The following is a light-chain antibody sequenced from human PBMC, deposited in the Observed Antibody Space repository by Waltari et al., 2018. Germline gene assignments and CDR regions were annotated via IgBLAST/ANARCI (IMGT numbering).Light chain of an antibody. V-gene: IGKV3-11*01. CDR1: QGVSSY. CDR2: EAS. J-gene: IGKJ4*01. Sequence: EIVLTQSPATLSLSPGERATLSCRASQGVSSYLAWYQQNPGQAPRLLIYEASDRATGIPARFSGSGAGTEFTLTISSLEPEDFAVYYCQQRSTWPLTFGGGTKVEIK. CDR3: QQRSTWPLT.